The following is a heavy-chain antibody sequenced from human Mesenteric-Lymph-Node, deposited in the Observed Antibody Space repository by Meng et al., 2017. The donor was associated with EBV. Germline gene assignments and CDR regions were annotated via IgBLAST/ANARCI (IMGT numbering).Heavy chain of an antibody. D-gene: IGHD3-9*01. V-gene: IGHV3-53*01. J-gene: IGHJ4*02. CDR3: AREMNYDILTGFYDY. CDR2: ISRGGRT. CDR1: GFTVSSNY. Sequence: EVQVVESGGGLIQPGGSLRLSCAASGFTVSSNYMTWVRQAPGKGLEWVSVISRGGRTYYADSVKGRFTISRDNSKNTLDLQMNSLRADDTAVYYCAREMNYDILTGFYDYWGQGTLVTVSS.